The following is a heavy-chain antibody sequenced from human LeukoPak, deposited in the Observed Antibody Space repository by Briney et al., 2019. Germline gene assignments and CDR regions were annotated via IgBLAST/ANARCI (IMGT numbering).Heavy chain of an antibody. CDR1: GGTFSSYA. Sequence: GASVKVSCKASGGTFSSYAISWVRQAPGQGLEWMGRIIPILGIANYAQKFQGRVTITADKSTSTAYMELSSLRSEDTAVYYCASRSSRAGHAFDIWGQGTMVTVSS. D-gene: IGHD3-10*01. CDR2: IIPILGIA. J-gene: IGHJ3*02. CDR3: ASRSSRAGHAFDI. V-gene: IGHV1-69*04.